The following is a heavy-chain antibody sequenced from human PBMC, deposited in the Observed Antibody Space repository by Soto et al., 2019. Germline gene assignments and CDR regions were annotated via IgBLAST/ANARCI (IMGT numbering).Heavy chain of an antibody. D-gene: IGHD3-16*01. Sequence: EVQLVESGGGLVQPGGSLRLSCAASKFTFSGYSMNWVRQAPGKGLEWVSYISSTSATIDYADSVKGRFTISRDDAKNSLYLQMNSLRDEDTAVYYCARGSEKGGGPWGQGTLVTVSS. J-gene: IGHJ5*02. CDR3: ARGSEKGGGP. V-gene: IGHV3-48*02. CDR1: KFTFSGYS. CDR2: ISSTSATI.